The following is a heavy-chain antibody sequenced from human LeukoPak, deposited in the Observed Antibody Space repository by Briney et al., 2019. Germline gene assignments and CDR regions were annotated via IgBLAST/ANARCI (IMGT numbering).Heavy chain of an antibody. CDR1: GGTFSSYA. V-gene: IGHV1-69*01. D-gene: IGHD2-15*01. Sequence: GASVKVSCKASGGTFSSYAISRVRQAPGRGLEWMGGIIPIFGTANYAQKFQGRVTITADESTSTAYMELSSLRSEDTAVYYCAREWCSGGSCYYNYWGQGTLVTVSS. J-gene: IGHJ4*02. CDR3: AREWCSGGSCYYNY. CDR2: IIPIFGTA.